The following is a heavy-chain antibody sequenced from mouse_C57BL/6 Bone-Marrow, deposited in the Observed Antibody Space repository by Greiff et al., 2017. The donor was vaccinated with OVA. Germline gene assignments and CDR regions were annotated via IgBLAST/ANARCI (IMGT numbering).Heavy chain of an antibody. Sequence: EVQLQQSGAELVRPGASVKLSCTASGFNIKDDYMPWVKQRPEQGLEWIGWIDPENGDTEYASKFQGRATITADTSSNTAYLQFSSLTSEDTAIYYSTTRVTTVVDWGQGTTLTVSS. D-gene: IGHD1-1*01. V-gene: IGHV14-4*01. J-gene: IGHJ2*01. CDR3: TTRVTTVVD. CDR1: GFNIKDDY. CDR2: IDPENGDT.